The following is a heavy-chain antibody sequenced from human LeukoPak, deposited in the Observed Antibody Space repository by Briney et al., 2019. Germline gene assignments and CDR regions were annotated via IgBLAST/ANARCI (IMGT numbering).Heavy chain of an antibody. J-gene: IGHJ4*02. CDR1: GGSFSGYY. D-gene: IGHD3-9*01. CDR2: INHSGST. Sequence: SETLSLTCAVYGGSFSGYYWSWIRQPPGKGLEWIGEINHSGSTNYNPSLKSGVTISVDTSKNQFSLKLSSVTAADTAVYYCARGANYDILTGYGYYFDYWGQGTLVTVSS. CDR3: ARGANYDILTGYGYYFDY. V-gene: IGHV4-34*01.